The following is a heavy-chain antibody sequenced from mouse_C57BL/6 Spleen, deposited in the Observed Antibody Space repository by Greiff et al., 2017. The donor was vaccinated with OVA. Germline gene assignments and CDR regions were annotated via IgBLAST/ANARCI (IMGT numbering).Heavy chain of an antibody. CDR2: FTMYSDAT. V-gene: IGHV1-49*01. J-gene: IGHJ3*01. CDR1: YFAFMASA. D-gene: IGHD3-2*02. Sequence: KQSGAELVRPGSSVKLSCKASYFAFMASAMHWVKQRPGHGLEWIGSFTMYSDATEYSENFKGKATLTANTSSSTAYMELSSLTSEDSAVYYCARGDSSVNVGSYWGQGTLVTVSA. CDR3: ARGDSSVNVGSY.